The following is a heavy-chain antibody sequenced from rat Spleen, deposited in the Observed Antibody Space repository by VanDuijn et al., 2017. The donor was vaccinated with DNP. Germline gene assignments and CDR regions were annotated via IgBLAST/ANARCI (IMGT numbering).Heavy chain of an antibody. CDR3: TGSYYGYNSVGYYAMDA. D-gene: IGHD1-9*01. V-gene: IGHV3-3*01. CDR1: GYSISTSNR. J-gene: IGHJ4*01. CDR2: VNSAGST. Sequence: EVQLQESGPGLVKPSQSLSLTCSVTGYSISTSNRWNWIRKFPGNKVEWMGYVNSAGSTNYNPSLKSRISITRDTSKNQFFLQVNSVTTEDTATYYCTGSYYGYNSVGYYAMDAWGQGASVTVSS.